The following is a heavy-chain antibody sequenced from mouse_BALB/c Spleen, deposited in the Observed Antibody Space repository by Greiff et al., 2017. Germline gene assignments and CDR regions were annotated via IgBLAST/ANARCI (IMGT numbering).Heavy chain of an antibody. CDR1: GFTFTDYY. CDR2: IRNKANGYTT. D-gene: IGHD2-1*01. Sequence: EVKLMESGGGLVQPGGSLRLSCATSGFTFTDYYMSWVRQPPGKALEWLGFIRNKANGYTTEYSASVKGRFTISRDNSQSILYLQMNTLRAEDSATYYCARDKYGNYYYAMDYWGQGTSVTVSS. CDR3: ARDKYGNYYYAMDY. V-gene: IGHV7-3*02. J-gene: IGHJ4*01.